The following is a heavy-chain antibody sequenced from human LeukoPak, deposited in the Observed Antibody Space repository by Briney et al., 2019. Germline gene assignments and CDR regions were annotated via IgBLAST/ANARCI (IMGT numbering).Heavy chain of an antibody. Sequence: GGSLRLSCVASGFPFSAYAMSWVRQAPGKGLEWVSGIRGSGETTYYAESVKGRFIIQRDNSKNTLYLQMNSLRAEDTAVYYCAKCILTGYYKGYMDVWGKGTTVTISS. J-gene: IGHJ6*03. D-gene: IGHD3-9*01. CDR1: GFPFSAYA. V-gene: IGHV3-23*01. CDR2: IRGSGETT. CDR3: AKCILTGYYKGYMDV.